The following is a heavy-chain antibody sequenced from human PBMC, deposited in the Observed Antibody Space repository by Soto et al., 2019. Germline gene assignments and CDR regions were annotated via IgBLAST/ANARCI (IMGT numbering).Heavy chain of an antibody. Sequence: GGSLRLSCSASGFTFSSYAMHWVRQAPGKGLEYVSVITSNGGSTYYADSVKGRFTISRDNSKNTLNLQMNSLRAEDTAVYYCARELWFGELFLDYYYYGMDVWGQGTTVTVSS. D-gene: IGHD3-10*01. CDR3: ARELWFGELFLDYYYYGMDV. J-gene: IGHJ6*02. V-gene: IGHV3-64*04. CDR2: ITSNGGST. CDR1: GFTFSSYA.